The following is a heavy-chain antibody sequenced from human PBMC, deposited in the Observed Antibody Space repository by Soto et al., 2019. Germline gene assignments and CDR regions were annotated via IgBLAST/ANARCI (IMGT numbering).Heavy chain of an antibody. CDR1: GFNFGSYG. Sequence: GCLRLSGSASGFNFGSYGMSWVRQAPGKGLEWVATIKGDASEKKYVGSVKGRFTTSRDNAKTSLFLQMDSLRAEDTAVYYRARDSGYGSESSVNHYLDYWGHGTLVTVSS. CDR3: ARDSGYGSESSVNHYLDY. V-gene: IGHV3-7*01. J-gene: IGHJ4*01. CDR2: IKGDASEK. D-gene: IGHD3-10*01.